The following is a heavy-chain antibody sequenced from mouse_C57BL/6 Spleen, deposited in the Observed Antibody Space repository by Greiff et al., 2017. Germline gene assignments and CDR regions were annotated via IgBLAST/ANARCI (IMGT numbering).Heavy chain of an antibody. J-gene: IGHJ2*01. CDR1: SYTFTIYT. CDR2: INPSSGYT. CDR3: ASSPYFDY. Sequence: GASVKMSCKASSYTFTIYTMHWVKQWPGQGLEWIGYINPSSGYTKYNQKFKDKATLPADKSSSTAYMQLSRLTSWDSAVYYCASSPYFDYWGQGTTLTVSS. V-gene: IGHV1-4*01.